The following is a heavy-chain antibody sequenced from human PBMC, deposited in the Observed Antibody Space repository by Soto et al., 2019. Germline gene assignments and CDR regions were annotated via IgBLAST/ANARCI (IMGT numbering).Heavy chain of an antibody. Sequence: GESLKISCMGSGYKVSTWHNFTSYWIAWVRQMPGEGPEWMGIIYPGDSDTRYSPSFQGLVTISVDKSISTAYLQWNSLQASDTATYYCTKGAERTVQRLIDWGCGHWGQGTPVTVYS. D-gene: IGHD3-9*01. CDR2: IYPGDSDT. V-gene: IGHV5-51*01. CDR3: TKGAERTVQRLIDWGCGH. CDR1: GYKVSTWHNFTSYW. J-gene: IGHJ4*02.